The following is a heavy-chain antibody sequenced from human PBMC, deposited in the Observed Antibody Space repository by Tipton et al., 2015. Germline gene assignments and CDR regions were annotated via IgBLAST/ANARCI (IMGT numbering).Heavy chain of an antibody. Sequence: QSGAEVKKPGSSVNVSCKASGGSFSSYAINWLRQVPGQGLEWMGGIIPLFGRPSYAQKFQGRVTITADESTTTAYMELTSLRSEDTAVYYCAKDPRDSGYFAPWGQGTLVTVSS. CDR2: IIPLFGRP. J-gene: IGHJ5*02. CDR3: AKDPRDSGYFAP. CDR1: GGSFSSYA. D-gene: IGHD5-12*01. V-gene: IGHV1-69*01.